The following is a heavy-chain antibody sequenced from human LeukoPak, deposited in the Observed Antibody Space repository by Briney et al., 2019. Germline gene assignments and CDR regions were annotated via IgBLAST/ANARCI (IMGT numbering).Heavy chain of an antibody. CDR2: ISYDGSNK. D-gene: IGHD3-10*01. CDR1: GFTFSSYA. Sequence: GGSLRLSCAASGFTFSSYAMHWVRQAPGKGLEWVAVISYDGSNKYYADSVKGRFTISRDNSKNTLYLQMNSLRSDDTAVYYCARAKYYGSGTLLDYWGQGTLVTVSS. J-gene: IGHJ4*02. V-gene: IGHV3-30*04. CDR3: ARAKYYGSGTLLDY.